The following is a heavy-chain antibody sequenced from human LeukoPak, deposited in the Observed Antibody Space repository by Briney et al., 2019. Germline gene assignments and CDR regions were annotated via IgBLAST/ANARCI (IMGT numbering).Heavy chain of an antibody. V-gene: IGHV4-39*01. Sequence: PSETLSLTCAVSGGSISSNSYYWSWIRQPPGKGLEWIGEINHSGSTNYNPSLKSRVTISVDTSKNQFSLKLSSVTAADTAVYYCARHKRRVAFYYFDYWGQGTLVTVSS. CDR2: INHSGST. D-gene: IGHD3-3*02. CDR1: GGSISSNSYY. CDR3: ARHKRRVAFYYFDY. J-gene: IGHJ4*02.